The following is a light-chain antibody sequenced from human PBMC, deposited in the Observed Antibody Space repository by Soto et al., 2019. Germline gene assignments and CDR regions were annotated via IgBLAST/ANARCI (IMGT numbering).Light chain of an antibody. Sequence: QSALTQPASVSGSPGQSITISCTGTDSDVGSYNLVSWYQQHPGKAPKLMIYEVTERPSGVSNRFSGSKSGNTASLTISGLKAEDEADYYCCSFTTSATWVFGGGTKLTVL. CDR2: EVT. CDR3: CSFTTSATWV. V-gene: IGLV2-23*02. CDR1: DSDVGSYNL. J-gene: IGLJ3*02.